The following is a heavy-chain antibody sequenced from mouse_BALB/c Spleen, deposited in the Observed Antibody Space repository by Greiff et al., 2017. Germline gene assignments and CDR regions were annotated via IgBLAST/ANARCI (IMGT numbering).Heavy chain of an antibody. CDR3: ARSDYLEYYFDY. V-gene: IGHV1-54*01. D-gene: IGHD1-1*01. CDR2: INPGSGGT. J-gene: IGHJ2*01. Sequence: VQLQQSGAELVRPGTSVKVSCKASGYAFTNYLIEWVKQRPGQGLEWIGVINPGSGGTNYNEKFKGKATLTADKSSSTAYMQLSSLTSDDSAVYFCARSDYLEYYFDYWGQGTTLTVSS. CDR1: GYAFTNYL.